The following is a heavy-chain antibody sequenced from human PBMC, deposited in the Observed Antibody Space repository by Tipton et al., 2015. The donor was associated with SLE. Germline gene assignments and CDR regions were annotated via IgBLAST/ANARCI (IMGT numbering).Heavy chain of an antibody. CDR1: GGSFSGHY. CDR2: INHSGST. D-gene: IGHD6-13*01. V-gene: IGHV4-34*01. J-gene: IGHJ5*01. Sequence: TLSLTCAVYGGSFSGHYWSWIRQPPGKGLEWIGEINHSGSTNYNPSLKSRVTISVDTSKNQLSLNLESVTAADTAVYYCARFHLKSWYEFDSWGQGTVVTVSS. CDR3: ARFHLKSWYEFDS.